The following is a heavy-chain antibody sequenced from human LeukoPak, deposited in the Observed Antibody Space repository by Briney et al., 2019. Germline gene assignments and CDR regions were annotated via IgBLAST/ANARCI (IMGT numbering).Heavy chain of an antibody. CDR3: ASLKVRGFYYYGMDG. J-gene: IGHJ6*02. Sequence: SETLSLTCAVYDGSFSGYYWSWIRQPPGKGLEWIGEINHSGSTNYNPSLKSRVTISVDTCKNLFYLKLSSVTAADTAVYYCASLKVRGFYYYGMDGWGQGTTVTVSS. V-gene: IGHV4-34*01. CDR2: INHSGST. CDR1: DGSFSGYY. D-gene: IGHD3-10*01.